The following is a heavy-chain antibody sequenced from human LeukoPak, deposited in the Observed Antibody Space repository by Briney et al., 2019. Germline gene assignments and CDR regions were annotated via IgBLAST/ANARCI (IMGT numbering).Heavy chain of an antibody. Sequence: GGSLRLSCAASGFTFSSYALSWVRQAPGKGLEWVSAISGSGGSTYYADSVKGRSTISRDNSKNTLYLQMNSLRAEDTAVYYCAKAYSSGWSLFDYWGQGTLVTVSS. CDR1: GFTFSSYA. CDR2: ISGSGGST. J-gene: IGHJ4*02. V-gene: IGHV3-23*01. CDR3: AKAYSSGWSLFDY. D-gene: IGHD6-19*01.